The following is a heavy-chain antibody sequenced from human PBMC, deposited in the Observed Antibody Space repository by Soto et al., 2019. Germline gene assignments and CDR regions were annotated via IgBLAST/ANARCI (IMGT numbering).Heavy chain of an antibody. CDR1: GFSFGDYY. J-gene: IGHJ4*02. Sequence: PGGSLRLSCAVSGFSFGDYYMTWIRQAPGKGLEWVSYISGSGNYRNYTDSVKDRFSISRDNAKDSLYLHMNSLRAEDTALYYCARSFSGYFDFWGQGTLVTVSS. CDR3: ARSFSGYFDF. D-gene: IGHD3-22*01. V-gene: IGHV3-11*06. CDR2: ISGSGNYR.